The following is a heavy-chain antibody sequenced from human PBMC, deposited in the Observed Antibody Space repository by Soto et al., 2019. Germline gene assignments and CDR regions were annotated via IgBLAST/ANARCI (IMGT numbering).Heavy chain of an antibody. V-gene: IGHV2-5*01. CDR1: GFSLSTSGVG. CDR2: IYWNDDK. Sequence: SGPTLVNPTQTLTLTCTFSGFSLSTSGVGVGWIRQPPGKALEWLALIYWNDDKRYSPSLKSRLTITKDTSKNQVDLTMTNMDPVDTATYYGAHRTNHYDDSSGYYYEYNGFDPWGQGTLVTVSS. CDR3: AHRTNHYDDSSGYYYEYNGFDP. J-gene: IGHJ5*02. D-gene: IGHD3-22*01.